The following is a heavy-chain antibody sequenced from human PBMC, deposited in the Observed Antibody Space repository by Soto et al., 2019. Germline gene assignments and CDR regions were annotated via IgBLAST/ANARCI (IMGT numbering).Heavy chain of an antibody. CDR3: ARLAAAAPPYYFDY. V-gene: IGHV4-39*01. Sequence: QLQLQESGPGLVKPSETLSLTCTVSGGSISSSSYYWGWIREPPGKGLEWIGSIYYSGSTYYNASLKSRVTISVDTSKNQFSLKLSSVTAADTAVYYCARLAAAAPPYYFDYWGQGTLVTVSS. D-gene: IGHD6-13*01. CDR2: IYYSGST. CDR1: GGSISSSSYY. J-gene: IGHJ4*02.